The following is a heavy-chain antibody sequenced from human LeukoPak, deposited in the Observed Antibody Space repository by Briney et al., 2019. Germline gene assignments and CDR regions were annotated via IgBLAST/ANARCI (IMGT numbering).Heavy chain of an antibody. CDR1: GGSISSYY. D-gene: IGHD6-19*01. Sequence: SETLSLTCTVSGGSISSYYWSWIRQPPGKGLEWIGYIYYSGSTNYNPSLKSRVTISVDTSKNQFSLKLSSVTAADTAVYYCARVGSGWPPHYMDDWGKGTTVTVSS. CDR3: ARVGSGWPPHYMDD. CDR2: IYYSGST. J-gene: IGHJ6*03. V-gene: IGHV4-59*01.